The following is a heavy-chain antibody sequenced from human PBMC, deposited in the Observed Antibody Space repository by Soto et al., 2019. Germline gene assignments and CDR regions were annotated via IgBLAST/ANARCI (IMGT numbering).Heavy chain of an antibody. V-gene: IGHV3-30*18. CDR2: ISYDGSNK. J-gene: IGHJ6*02. CDR3: AKKAGSGWYYYYGMDV. Sequence: QVQLVESGGGVVQPGRSLRLSCAASGFTFSSYGMHWVRQAPGKGLEWVAVISYDGSNKYYADSVKGRFTISRDNSKNTLYLQMISLRAEDTAVYYCAKKAGSGWYYYYGMDVWGQGTTVTVSS. D-gene: IGHD6-19*01. CDR1: GFTFSSYG.